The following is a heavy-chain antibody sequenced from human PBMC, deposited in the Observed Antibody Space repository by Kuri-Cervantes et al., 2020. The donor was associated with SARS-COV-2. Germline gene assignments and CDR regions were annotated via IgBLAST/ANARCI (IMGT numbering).Heavy chain of an antibody. D-gene: IGHD3-3*01. CDR1: GYTFTSYD. CDR2: MNPNSGNT. V-gene: IGHV1-8*03. J-gene: IGHJ5*02. CDR3: AGIKATPPQYYDFWSGYYTHNWFDP. Sequence: ASVKVSCKASGYTFTSYDINWVRQATGQGLEWTGWMNPNSGNTGYAQKFQGRVTITRNTSISTAYMELSSLRSEDTAVYYCAGIKATPPQYYDFWSGYYTHNWFDPWGQGTLVTVSS.